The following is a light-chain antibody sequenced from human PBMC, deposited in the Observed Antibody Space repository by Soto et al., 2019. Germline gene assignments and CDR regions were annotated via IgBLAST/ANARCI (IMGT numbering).Light chain of an antibody. CDR2: KAS. CDR1: QSINSW. CDR3: QQYDTSPLT. V-gene: IGKV1-5*03. J-gene: IGKJ4*01. Sequence: DIQMTQSPSTLSASVGDRVTITCRASQSINSWLAWYQQKPGKAPKLLLYKASSLESGVPSRFSGSGSGTEFTLTISSLQPDDFGTYYCQQYDTSPLTFGGGNKVEMK.